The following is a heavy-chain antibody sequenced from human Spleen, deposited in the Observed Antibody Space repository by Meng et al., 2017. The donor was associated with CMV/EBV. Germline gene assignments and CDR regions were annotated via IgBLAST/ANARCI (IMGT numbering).Heavy chain of an antibody. V-gene: IGHV3-21*01. CDR3: ASAAAEGFHHYYGMDV. CDR1: GFTFSSYS. D-gene: IGHD6-13*01. J-gene: IGHJ6*02. CDR2: ISSSSSYI. Sequence: GGSLRLSCAASGFTFSSYSMNWVRQAPGKGLEWVSSISSSSSYIYYADSVKGRFTISRDNAKNTLYLQMNSLRAEGTAAYYCASAAAEGFHHYYGMDVWGRGTTVTVSS.